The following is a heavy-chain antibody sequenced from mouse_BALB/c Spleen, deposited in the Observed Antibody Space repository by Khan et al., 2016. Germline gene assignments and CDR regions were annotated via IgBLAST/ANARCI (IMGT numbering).Heavy chain of an antibody. CDR2: IRLKSNNYAT. CDR3: TSGNYY. D-gene: IGHD2-1*01. J-gene: IGHJ2*01. Sequence: EVKLEVSGGGLVQPGGSMKLSCVASGFTFSNYWMNWVRQSPEKGLEWVAEIRLKSNNYATHYAESVKERFTISRDDSKSSVYLQMNNVRAEDTGIYYCTSGNYYWGQGTTLTVSS. CDR1: GFTFSNYW. V-gene: IGHV6-6*02.